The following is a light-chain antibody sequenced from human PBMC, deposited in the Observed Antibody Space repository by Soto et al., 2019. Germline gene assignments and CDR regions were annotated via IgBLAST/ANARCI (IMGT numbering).Light chain of an antibody. CDR3: MQALQTPRT. V-gene: IGKV2-28*01. J-gene: IGKJ1*01. CDR1: QSLLHKNGNNY. CDR2: MGF. Sequence: DIVMTQSPLSLPVTPGEAASISCRSSQSLLHKNGNNYFNWYLQKPGQSPQLLIYMGFKRASGVPDRFSGSGSGTYFTLKINRVEAEDAGVYYCMQALQTPRTFGQGTKVEIK.